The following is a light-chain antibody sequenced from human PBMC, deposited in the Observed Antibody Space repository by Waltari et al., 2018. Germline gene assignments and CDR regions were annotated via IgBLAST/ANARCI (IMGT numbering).Light chain of an antibody. CDR1: SRGIGTYNS. V-gene: IGLV2-23*01. CDR2: GVT. CDR3: CSYARSRTLL. Sequence: QSALTQPASVSGSPGPSTTLSCTGTSRGIGTYNSVSWYQQYPGKAPKLMIHGVTNRPSGVSDRFSGSKSGNTASLTISGLQAEDEAVYYCCSYARSRTLLFGGGTELTVL. J-gene: IGLJ3*02.